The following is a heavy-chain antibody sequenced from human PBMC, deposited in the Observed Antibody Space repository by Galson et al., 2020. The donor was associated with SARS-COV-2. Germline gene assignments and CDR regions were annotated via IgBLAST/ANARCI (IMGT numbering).Heavy chain of an antibody. Sequence: GESLKISCAGTGFIVNNEYMSWVRQAPGRGLEWVSILYSGGSTYYADFVKGRFTISRDNSKSMLYLQMDNLRAEDTALYYCAKMGGYFDYFDSWGRGTLVTVSS. D-gene: IGHD3-22*01. CDR1: GFIVNNEY. V-gene: IGHV3-66*01. CDR2: LYSGGST. J-gene: IGHJ4*02. CDR3: AKMGGYFDYFDS.